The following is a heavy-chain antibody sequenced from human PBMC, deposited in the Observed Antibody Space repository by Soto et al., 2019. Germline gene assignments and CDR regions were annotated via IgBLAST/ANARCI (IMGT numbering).Heavy chain of an antibody. J-gene: IGHJ4*01. CDR1: GFTFSSYA. D-gene: IGHD3-10*01. CDR3: ARLVLGVSDY. V-gene: IGHV3-30-3*01. Sequence: PGGSPRLSCAASGFTFSSYAMHWVRQAPGKGLEWVAVISYDGSNKYYADSVKGRFTISRDNSKNTLYLQMNSLRAEDTAVYYCARLVLGVSDYWGHVTFVTVCS. CDR2: ISYDGSNK.